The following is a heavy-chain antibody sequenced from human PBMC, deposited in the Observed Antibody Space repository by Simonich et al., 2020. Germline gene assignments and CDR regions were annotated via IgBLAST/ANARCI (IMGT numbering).Heavy chain of an antibody. CDR1: GYSISSGYY. CDR3: ARVGYSNYYYYGMDV. CDR2: IYHSGTT. J-gene: IGHJ6*02. D-gene: IGHD6-13*01. V-gene: IGHV4-38-2*01. Sequence: QVQLQESGPGLVKPSEPLSLTCAVSGYSISSGYYWGWIRQPPGKGLEWIGSIYHSGTTYYNPSRKSRVTISVDTSKNQFSLKLSSVTAEDTAVYYCARVGYSNYYYYGMDVWGQGTTVTVSS.